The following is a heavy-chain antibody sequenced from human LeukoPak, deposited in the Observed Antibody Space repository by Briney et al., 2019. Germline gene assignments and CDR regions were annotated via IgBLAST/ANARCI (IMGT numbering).Heavy chain of an antibody. V-gene: IGHV4-34*01. Sequence: ETLSLTCAVYGGSXSGYYWSWIRQPPGKGLEWIGEINHSGSTNYNPSLKSRVTISVDTSKNQFPLKLSSVTAADTAVYYCARGADAFDIWGQGTMVTVSS. CDR2: INHSGST. CDR3: ARGADAFDI. CDR1: GGSXSGYY. J-gene: IGHJ3*02.